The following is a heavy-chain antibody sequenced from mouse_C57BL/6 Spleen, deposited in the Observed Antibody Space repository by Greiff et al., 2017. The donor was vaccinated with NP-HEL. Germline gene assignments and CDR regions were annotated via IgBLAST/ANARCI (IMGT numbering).Heavy chain of an antibody. V-gene: IGHV1-85*01. CDR2: IYPRDGST. D-gene: IGHD2-2*01. J-gene: IGHJ3*01. Sequence: QVQLQQSGPELVKPGASVKLSCKASGYTFTSYDINWVKQRPGQGLEWIGWIYPRDGSTKYNEKFKGKATLSVDTSSSTAYIEHHSLTSEDSAVYFCATMVTTGGFAYWGQGTLVTVSA. CDR3: ATMVTTGGFAY. CDR1: GYTFTSYD.